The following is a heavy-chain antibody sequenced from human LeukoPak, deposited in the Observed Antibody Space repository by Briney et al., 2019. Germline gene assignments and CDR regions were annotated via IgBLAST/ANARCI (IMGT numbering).Heavy chain of an antibody. Sequence: SETLSLTCTVSGYSISSGYLWGWIRQPPGKGLEWIGGIYYSGSTYYDPSLKSRINISIDTSKNQFFLRVTSVTAADTAVYYCARYYGSGSKTVRAIDYWGQGTLVIVSS. CDR3: ARYYGSGSKTVRAIDY. D-gene: IGHD3-10*01. V-gene: IGHV4-38-2*02. CDR1: GYSISSGYL. CDR2: IYYSGST. J-gene: IGHJ4*02.